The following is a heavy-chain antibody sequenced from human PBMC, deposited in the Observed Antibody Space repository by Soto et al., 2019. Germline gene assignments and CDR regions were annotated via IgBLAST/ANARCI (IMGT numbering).Heavy chain of an antibody. Sequence: GSLRLSCAASGXTFTRYRLNWVRQAPGKGLEWVSSISSTTNYIYYGDSMKGRFTISRDNAKNSLYLEMNRLRAEDTDVYYCARESEDLTSNFDYWGQGTLGTVS. CDR3: ARESEDLTSNFDY. V-gene: IGHV3-21*06. J-gene: IGHJ4*02. CDR2: ISSTTNYI. CDR1: GXTFTRYR.